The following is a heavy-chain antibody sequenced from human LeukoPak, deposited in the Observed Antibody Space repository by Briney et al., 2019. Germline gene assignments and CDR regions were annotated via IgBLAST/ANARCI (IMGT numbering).Heavy chain of an antibody. CDR1: GFTFSSYA. J-gene: IGHJ4*02. D-gene: IGHD2-2*01. Sequence: GGSLRLSCAASGFTFSSYAMSWVRQAPGKGLEWVSTITAAGSGTYYADSVKGRFTISRDNSKNTLYLQMNSPRAKDTAVYYCAKRVSVVAVPAAPFDYWGQGTLVTVSS. V-gene: IGHV3-23*01. CDR3: AKRVSVVAVPAAPFDY. CDR2: ITAAGSGT.